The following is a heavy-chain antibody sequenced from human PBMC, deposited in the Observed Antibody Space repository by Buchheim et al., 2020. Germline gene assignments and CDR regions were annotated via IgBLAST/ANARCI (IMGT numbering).Heavy chain of an antibody. Sequence: QLQLQESGSGLVKPSQTLSLTCAVSGDSISSGGYFWSWIRQPPGKGLEWIGYMYQTGSTYYHPSLKSRVTISVDRSKNQFSLKLTSVTAADTAVYYCARGSLNYFDTSGLRGAWFDPWGQGTL. V-gene: IGHV4-30-2*01. J-gene: IGHJ5*02. CDR2: MYQTGST. CDR1: GDSISSGGYF. CDR3: ARGSLNYFDTSGLRGAWFDP. D-gene: IGHD3-22*01.